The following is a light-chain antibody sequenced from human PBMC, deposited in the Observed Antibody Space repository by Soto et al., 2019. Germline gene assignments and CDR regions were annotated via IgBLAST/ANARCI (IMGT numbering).Light chain of an antibody. CDR1: QTIGTY. CDR3: QQSFNLPRT. Sequence: IQMTQSPYSLSASVGDRITITCRASQTIGTYLNWYQQVPGKAPKLLIYASSSLQTGVPSRFSGSGAGTHVTLIINSLQPEDFGTYYWQQSFNLPRTFGPGTRVETK. J-gene: IGKJ1*01. V-gene: IGKV1-39*01. CDR2: ASS.